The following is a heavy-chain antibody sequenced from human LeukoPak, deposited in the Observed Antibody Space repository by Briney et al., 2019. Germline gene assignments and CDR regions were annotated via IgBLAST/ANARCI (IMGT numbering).Heavy chain of an antibody. V-gene: IGHV4-34*01. Sequence: PSETLSLTCAVYGGSFSGYYWSWIRQPPGKGLEWIGEINHSGSTNYNPSLKSRVTLSADTSKKQFSLKLTSVTAADTAVYYCARGTLVRDYGMDVWGQGTTVTVSS. CDR3: ARGTLVRDYGMDV. CDR1: GGSFSGYY. J-gene: IGHJ6*02. CDR2: INHSGST. D-gene: IGHD6-6*01.